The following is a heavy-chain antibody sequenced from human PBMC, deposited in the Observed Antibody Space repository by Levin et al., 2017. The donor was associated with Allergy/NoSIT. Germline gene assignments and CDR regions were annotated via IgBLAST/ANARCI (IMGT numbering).Heavy chain of an antibody. CDR2: ISGSGTDI. V-gene: IGHV3-11*01. J-gene: IGHJ4*02. CDR1: KFFFSDYY. D-gene: IGHD5-24*01. Sequence: GESLKISCAASKFFFSDYYMSWIRQAPGKGLEWVSYISGSGTDIDYADSVKGRFTISRDNAKKSLYLQMNSLRAEDTAVYYCARMNRDGYNYHDYWGQGTLVTVSS. CDR3: ARMNRDGYNYHDY.